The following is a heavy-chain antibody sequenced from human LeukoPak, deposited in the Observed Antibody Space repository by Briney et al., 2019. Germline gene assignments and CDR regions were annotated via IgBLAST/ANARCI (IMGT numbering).Heavy chain of an antibody. D-gene: IGHD6-19*01. CDR2: IIPIFGTA. CDR3: ARDGSGAVADWYFDL. Sequence: SVKVSCKASGGTFSSYAISWVRQAPGQGLEWMGRIIPIFGTANYAQKFQGRVTITTDESTSTAYMELSSLRSEDTAAYYCARDGSGAVADWYFDLWGRGTLVTVSS. V-gene: IGHV1-69*05. J-gene: IGHJ2*01. CDR1: GGTFSSYA.